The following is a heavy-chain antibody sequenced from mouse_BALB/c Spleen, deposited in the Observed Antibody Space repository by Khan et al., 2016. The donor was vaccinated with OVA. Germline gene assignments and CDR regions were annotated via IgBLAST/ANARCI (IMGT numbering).Heavy chain of an antibody. Sequence: VQPQESGPGLAAPSQSVSITCTAYGYSLTRYGVHWVRQPPGKGLEWLGLIWAGASTNYNWALFSRLSISIDNSKSLVFLIMNSLQTDDTALYYCARSKYLARYWGQGTTLTVSS. CDR3: ARSKYLARY. CDR1: GYSLTRYG. D-gene: IGHD3-3*01. CDR2: IWAGAST. V-gene: IGHV2-9*02. J-gene: IGHJ2*01.